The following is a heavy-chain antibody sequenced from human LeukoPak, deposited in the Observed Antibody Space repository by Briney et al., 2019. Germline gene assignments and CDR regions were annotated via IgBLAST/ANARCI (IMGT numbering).Heavy chain of an antibody. J-gene: IGHJ1*01. Sequence: PSETLSLTCTVSGGSMSGSYWRWPRQPPGKGLEWIGSIHYTGSTNYNPSLKRRLTISLDTSKNQFSVKLNSVTAADTAVYYCAKDRVPGGYWGQGTLVTVSS. CDR1: GGSMSGSY. V-gene: IGHV4-59*01. CDR2: IHYTGST. CDR3: AKDRVPGGY. D-gene: IGHD1-1*01.